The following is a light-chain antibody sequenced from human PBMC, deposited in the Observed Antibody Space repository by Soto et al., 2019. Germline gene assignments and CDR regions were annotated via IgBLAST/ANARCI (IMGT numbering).Light chain of an antibody. V-gene: IGLV1-44*01. CDR2: SSD. CDR1: RSNIGGHA. Sequence: QSVLTQAHSASGTPGQTVTLSCSGTRSNIGGHAVNWYQQLPGTAPKRLIFSSDQRPSGVPDRFSGSKSGTSASLAISGLQSEDEADYSCAAWDDSLNAVVFGGGTKLTVL. J-gene: IGLJ2*01. CDR3: AAWDDSLNAVV.